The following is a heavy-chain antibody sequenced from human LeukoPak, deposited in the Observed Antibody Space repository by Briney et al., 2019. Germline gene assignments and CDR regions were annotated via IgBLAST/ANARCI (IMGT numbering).Heavy chain of an antibody. D-gene: IGHD6-19*01. CDR3: ARKGREQCLVPYDY. V-gene: IGHV1-46*01. Sequence: ASVRVSFKASGYTFTSYYMHWVRQAPGQGGEGMGIINPSGGSTTYAQKFQGRVTMTSYMSTSTVYMELSSLRSEGTAVYYCARKGREQCLVPYDYWGQGTLVTVSS. J-gene: IGHJ4*02. CDR1: GYTFTSYY. CDR2: INPSGGST.